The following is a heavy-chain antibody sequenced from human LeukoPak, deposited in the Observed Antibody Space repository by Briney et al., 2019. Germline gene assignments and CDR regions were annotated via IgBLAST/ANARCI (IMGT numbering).Heavy chain of an antibody. CDR3: ARGTGYCLDP. J-gene: IGHJ5*02. Sequence: PGGSLRLSCAASGFTFSSYEMNWVRQAPGKGLEWVSYISSSGSTIYYADSVKGRFTLSRDNAKNSLYLQMNSLRTEDTAVYYCARGTGYCLDPWGQGTLVTVSS. D-gene: IGHD7-27*01. CDR2: ISSSGSTI. CDR1: GFTFSSYE. V-gene: IGHV3-48*03.